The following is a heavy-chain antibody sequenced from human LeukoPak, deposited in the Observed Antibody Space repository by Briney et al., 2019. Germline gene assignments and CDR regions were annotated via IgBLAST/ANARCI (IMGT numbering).Heavy chain of an antibody. V-gene: IGHV4-30-4*01. D-gene: IGHD7-27*01. CDR1: GGSISSGDYY. CDR3: ARDLSRLTGVYGAFDI. CDR2: IYHSGST. Sequence: PSETLSLTCTVSGGSISSGDYYWSWIRQPPGKGLEWIGYIYHSGSTYYNPSLKSRVTISVDRSKNQFSLKLSSVTAADTAVYYCARDLSRLTGVYGAFDIWGQGTMVTVSS. J-gene: IGHJ3*02.